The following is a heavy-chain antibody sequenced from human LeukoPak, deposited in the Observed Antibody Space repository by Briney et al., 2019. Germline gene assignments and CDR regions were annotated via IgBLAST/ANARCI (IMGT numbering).Heavy chain of an antibody. D-gene: IGHD2-2*01. J-gene: IGHJ5*02. V-gene: IGHV1-69*05. CDR2: TIPIFGTA. CDR3: ARVLVVVPAAMRWFDP. CDR1: GGTFSSYA. Sequence: SVKVSCKASGGTFSSYAISWVRQAPGQGLEWMGGTIPIFGTANYAQKFQGRVTITTDESTSTAYMELSSLRSEDTAVYYCARVLVVVPAAMRWFDPWGQGTLVTVSS.